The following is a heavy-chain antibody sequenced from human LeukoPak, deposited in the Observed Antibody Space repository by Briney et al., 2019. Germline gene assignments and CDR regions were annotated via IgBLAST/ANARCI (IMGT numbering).Heavy chain of an antibody. CDR2: IYYSGSS. CDR3: ARHRDDDWDY. CDR1: GGSIRSSSYY. J-gene: IGHJ4*02. D-gene: IGHD2-21*01. V-gene: IGHV4-39*01. Sequence: SETLSLTCTVSGGSIRSSSYYWGWIRQPPGKGLEWIGSIYYSGSSHYNPSLKSRVTISVDTSKNQFSLRLSSVTAADTAVYYCARHRDDDWDYWGQGTLVTVSS.